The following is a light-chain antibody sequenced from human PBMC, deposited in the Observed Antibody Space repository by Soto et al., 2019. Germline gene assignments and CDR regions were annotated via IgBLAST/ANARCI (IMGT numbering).Light chain of an antibody. CDR1: QSISSW. V-gene: IGKV1-5*03. J-gene: IGKJ1*01. CDR3: QQYINSLRT. Sequence: DIQITQSPSTLSASVGDRITITCRASQSISSWLAWYQQKPGKAPKLLIYKASSLESGVPSRFSGSGSGTEFTLTISSLQPDDFATYYCQQYINSLRTFGQGTKVEIK. CDR2: KAS.